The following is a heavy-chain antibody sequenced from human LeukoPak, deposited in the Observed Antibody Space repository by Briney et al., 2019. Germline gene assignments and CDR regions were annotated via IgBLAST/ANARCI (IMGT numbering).Heavy chain of an antibody. CDR3: ARDFWNSSGWYGVDS. CDR2: IYSGGDT. V-gene: IGHV3-66*01. D-gene: IGHD6-19*01. CDR1: GFTVRSNY. Sequence: PGGSLRLSCAASGFTVRSNYMSWVRQAPGKGLEWVSVIYSGGDTYYADSVKGRFTISRDNSKNTLYLQMNSLRAEDTAVYYCARDFWNSSGWYGVDSWGQGTLVTVSS. J-gene: IGHJ4*02.